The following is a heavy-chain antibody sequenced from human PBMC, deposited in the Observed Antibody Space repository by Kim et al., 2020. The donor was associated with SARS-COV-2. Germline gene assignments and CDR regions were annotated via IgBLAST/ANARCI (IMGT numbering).Heavy chain of an antibody. D-gene: IGHD3-9*01. CDR2: ISYDGSNK. CDR1: GFTFSSYA. Sequence: GGSLRLSCAASGFTFSSYAMHWVRQAPGKGLEWVAVISYDGSNKYYADSVKGRFTISRDNSKNTLYLQMNSLRAEDTAVYYCARDHLRYFDWLGYFDYWGQGTLVTVSS. J-gene: IGHJ4*02. CDR3: ARDHLRYFDWLGYFDY. V-gene: IGHV3-30*04.